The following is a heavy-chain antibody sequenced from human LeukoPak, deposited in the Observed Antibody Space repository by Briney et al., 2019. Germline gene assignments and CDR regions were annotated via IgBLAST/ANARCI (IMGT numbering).Heavy chain of an antibody. D-gene: IGHD2-15*01. CDR2: IYTSGST. J-gene: IGHJ2*01. CDR3: AREREYCSGGSRYPNWYFDL. CDR1: GFTFRSYA. Sequence: GGSLRLSCAASGFTFRSYAMSWVRQAPGEGLAWVSIIYTSGSTYYADSVKGRFTISRDSSKNTLYLHMNSLRVEDTAVYYCAREREYCSGGSRYPNWYFDLWGRGTLVTVSS. V-gene: IGHV3-53*01.